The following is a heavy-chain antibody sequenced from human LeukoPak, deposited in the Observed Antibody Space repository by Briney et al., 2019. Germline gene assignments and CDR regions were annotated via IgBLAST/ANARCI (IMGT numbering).Heavy chain of an antibody. D-gene: IGHD6-13*01. CDR1: GFTFSSYA. CDR3: ARVGSYSSSWYDPKLYYFDY. Sequence: PGRSLRLSCAASGFTFSSYAMHWVRQAPGKGLEWVAVISYDGSNKYYADSVKGRFTISRDNSKNTLYLQMNSLRAEDTAVYYCARVGSYSSSWYDPKLYYFDYWGQGTLVTVSS. J-gene: IGHJ4*02. CDR2: ISYDGSNK. V-gene: IGHV3-30-3*01.